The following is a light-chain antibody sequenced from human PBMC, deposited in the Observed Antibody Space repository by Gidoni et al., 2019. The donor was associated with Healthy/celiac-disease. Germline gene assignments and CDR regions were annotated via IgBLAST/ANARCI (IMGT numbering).Light chain of an antibody. CDR3: QQYGSSLRLT. CDR2: GAS. J-gene: IGKJ4*01. V-gene: IGKV3-20*01. CDR1: QSVSSSY. Sequence: EIVFTQSPGTLSLSPGARATLSCRASQSVSSSYLAWYQQKPGQAPRLLIYGASSRATGIPDRFSGSGSGTDFTLTISRLEPEDFAVYYCQQYGSSLRLTFGGGTKVEIK.